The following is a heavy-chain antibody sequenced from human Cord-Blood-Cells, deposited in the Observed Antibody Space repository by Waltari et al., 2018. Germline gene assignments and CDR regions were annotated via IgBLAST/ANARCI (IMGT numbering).Heavy chain of an antibody. CDR3: ARGDFWSGYYFDY. CDR1: GYTFTSYD. D-gene: IGHD3-3*01. V-gene: IGHV1-8*01. J-gene: IGHJ4*02. CDR2: MNPNSGNT. Sequence: QVQLVQSGAEVKKPGASVKVSCKASGYTFTSYDINWVRQTTGQGLGWMGWMNPNSGNTGYAQKFQGRVTMNRNTSISTAYMELSSLRSEDTAVYYCARGDFWSGYYFDYWGQGTLVTVSS.